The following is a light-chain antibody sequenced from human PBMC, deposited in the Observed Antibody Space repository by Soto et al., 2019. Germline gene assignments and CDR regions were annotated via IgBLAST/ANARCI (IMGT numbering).Light chain of an antibody. CDR2: EVS. CDR3: SSYTSTGTLVV. CDR1: ISDVGGYNF. Sequence: QSALTQPASVSGSPGQLITISCTGTISDVGGYNFVSWYQQHPGKAPKLVIYEVSNRPSGVSNRFSGSKSGNTASLTISGLQAEDEADYSCSSYTSTGTLVVFGGGTKLTVL. V-gene: IGLV2-14*01. J-gene: IGLJ2*01.